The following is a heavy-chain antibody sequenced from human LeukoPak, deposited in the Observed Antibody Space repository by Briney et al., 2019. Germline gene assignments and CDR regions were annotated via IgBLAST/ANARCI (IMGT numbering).Heavy chain of an antibody. CDR2: INPSGGST. V-gene: IGHV1-2*02. CDR3: ARDPGYSGYDSFWYFDL. J-gene: IGHJ2*01. D-gene: IGHD5-12*01. CDR1: GYTFTRYY. Sequence: ASVKVSCKASGYTFTRYYMYWVRQAPGQGLEWMGIINPSGGSTNYAQKFQGRVTMTRDTSISTAYMELSRLRSDDTAVYYCARDPGYSGYDSFWYFDLWGRGTLVTVSS.